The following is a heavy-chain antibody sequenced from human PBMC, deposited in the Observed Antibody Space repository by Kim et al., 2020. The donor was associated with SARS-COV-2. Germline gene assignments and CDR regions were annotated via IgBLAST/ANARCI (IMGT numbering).Heavy chain of an antibody. Sequence: GGSLRLSCAASGFTFSSYWMSWVRQAPGKGLEWVANIKQDGSEKYYVDSVKGRFTISRDNAKNSLYLQMNSLRAEDTAVYYCERDFEGYDFWSGYYVRARAYGMDVWGQGTTVTVSS. CDR2: IKQDGSEK. J-gene: IGHJ6*02. V-gene: IGHV3-7*03. CDR3: ERDFEGYDFWSGYYVRARAYGMDV. CDR1: GFTFSSYW. D-gene: IGHD3-3*01.